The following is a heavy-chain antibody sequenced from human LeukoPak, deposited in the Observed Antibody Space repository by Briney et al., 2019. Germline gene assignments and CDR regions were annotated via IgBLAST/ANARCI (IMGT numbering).Heavy chain of an antibody. CDR1: GYTFTGYY. CDR3: ARNIRIARGGSYLYFLYYFDY. D-gene: IGHD1-26*01. CDR2: INPNSGGT. J-gene: IGHJ4*02. Sequence: GASVKVSCKASGYTFTGYYMHWVRQAPGQGLEWMGWINPNSGGTNYAQKFQGRVTMTRDTSISTAYMELSRLRSEDTAVYYCARNIRIARGGSYLYFLYYFDYWGQGTLVTVSS. V-gene: IGHV1-2*02.